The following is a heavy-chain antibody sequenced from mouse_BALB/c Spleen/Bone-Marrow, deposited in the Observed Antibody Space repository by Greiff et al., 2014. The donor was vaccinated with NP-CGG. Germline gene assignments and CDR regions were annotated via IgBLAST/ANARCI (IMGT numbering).Heavy chain of an antibody. Sequence: VNLVESGPELVRPGVSVKISCKGSGYTFTDYAMHWVKQSHAKSLEWIGVISTYSGNTNYNQKFKGKATMTVDKSSSTAYMELARLTSEDSAIYYCARSNYGSSYAMDYWGQGTSVTVS. CDR3: ARSNYGSSYAMDY. D-gene: IGHD1-1*01. CDR1: GYTFTDYA. CDR2: ISTYSGNT. V-gene: IGHV1-67*01. J-gene: IGHJ4*01.